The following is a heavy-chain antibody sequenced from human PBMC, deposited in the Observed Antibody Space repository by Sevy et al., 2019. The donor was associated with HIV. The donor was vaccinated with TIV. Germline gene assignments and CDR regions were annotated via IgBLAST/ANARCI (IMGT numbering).Heavy chain of an antibody. CDR3: ATTLTTYPYFFQF. CDR2: VYPGDSDT. Sequence: GESQKISCTASGYIFAHYWIGWVRHMPGKGLEWVGMVYPGDSDTRYSPSFEGHVAISADKSTNTAYLQTSVLKASDTAIYYCATTLTTYPYFFQFWGQGTPVTVSS. CDR1: GYIFAHYW. J-gene: IGHJ4*02. D-gene: IGHD4-17*01. V-gene: IGHV5-51*01.